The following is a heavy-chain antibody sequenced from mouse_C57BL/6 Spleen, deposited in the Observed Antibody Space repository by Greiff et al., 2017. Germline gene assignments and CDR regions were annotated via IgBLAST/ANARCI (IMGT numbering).Heavy chain of an antibody. CDR2: IYPRSGNT. J-gene: IGHJ4*01. Sequence: QVQLKESGAELARPGASVKLSCKASGYTFTSYGISWVKQRTGQGLEWIGEIYPRSGNTYYNEKFKGKATLTADKSSSTAYMELRSLTSEDSAVYFCARHLYGSSYVVAMDYWGQGTSVTVSS. D-gene: IGHD1-1*01. CDR3: ARHLYGSSYVVAMDY. CDR1: GYTFTSYG. V-gene: IGHV1-81*01.